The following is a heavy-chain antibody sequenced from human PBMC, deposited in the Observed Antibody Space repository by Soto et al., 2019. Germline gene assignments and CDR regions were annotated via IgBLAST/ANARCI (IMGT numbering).Heavy chain of an antibody. J-gene: IGHJ3*02. CDR2: IYYSGST. CDR1: GGSISSGGYY. CDR3: ARVQGNTVTTFRIDAFDI. V-gene: IGHV4-31*03. D-gene: IGHD4-17*01. Sequence: QVQLQESGPGLVKPSQTLSLTCTVSGGSISSGGYYWSWIRQHPGKGLEWIGYIYYSGSTYYNPSLTSRVTISVDTSKNQFSLKLSSVTAADTAVYYCARVQGNTVTTFRIDAFDIWGQGTMVTVSS.